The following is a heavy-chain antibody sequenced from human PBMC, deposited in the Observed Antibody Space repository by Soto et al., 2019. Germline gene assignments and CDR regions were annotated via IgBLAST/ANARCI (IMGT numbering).Heavy chain of an antibody. V-gene: IGHV1-69*13. J-gene: IGHJ6*02. D-gene: IGHD5-18*01. CDR2: IIPIFGTA. CDR1: GGTFSSYA. Sequence: ASVKVSCKASGGTFSSYAISWVRQAPGQGLEWMGGIIPIFGTANYAQKFQGRVTITADESTSTAYMELSSLRSEDTAVYYCARPNIQLWPTEGYYYYGMDVWGQGTTVTVSS. CDR3: ARPNIQLWPTEGYYYYGMDV.